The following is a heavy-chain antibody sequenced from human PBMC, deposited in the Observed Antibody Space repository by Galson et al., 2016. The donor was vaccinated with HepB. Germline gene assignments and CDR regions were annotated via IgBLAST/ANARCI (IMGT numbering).Heavy chain of an antibody. D-gene: IGHD3-16*02. CDR3: ARDDDYVWGTYRYTRTVPQYYFDY. J-gene: IGHJ4*02. CDR2: ISFDGSNN. CDR1: GFTFSSYA. V-gene: IGHV3-30-3*01. Sequence: SLRLSCAASGFTFSSYAMHWVRQAPGKGLGRVAVISFDGSNNFYADSVKGRFTISRDNSKNTLYLQMNSLRAEDTAVYYCARDDDYVWGTYRYTRTVPQYYFDYWGQGTLVTVSS.